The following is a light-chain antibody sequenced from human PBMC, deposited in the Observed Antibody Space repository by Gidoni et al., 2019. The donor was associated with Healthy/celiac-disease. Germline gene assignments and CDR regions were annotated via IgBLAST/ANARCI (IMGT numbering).Light chain of an antibody. CDR3: QQYNSYSPWT. V-gene: IGKV1-5*03. CDR2: KAS. CDR1: QSISSW. Sequence: DIQMTKSPSTLSASVGDRVTITCRASQSISSWLAWYQQKPGKAPKLLIYKASSLESGVPSRFSGSGSGTEFTLTIRSLQPDDFATYCCQQYNSYSPWTFGQGTKVEIK. J-gene: IGKJ1*01.